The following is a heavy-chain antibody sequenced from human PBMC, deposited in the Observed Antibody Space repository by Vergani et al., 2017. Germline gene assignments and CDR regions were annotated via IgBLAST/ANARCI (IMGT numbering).Heavy chain of an antibody. CDR2: IIPIFGTA. V-gene: IGHV1-69*18. J-gene: IGHJ4*02. D-gene: IGHD2-21*02. CDR3: ARDEWRGTYCGGDCYSRFDY. CDR1: GGTFSSYA. Sequence: QVQLVQSGAEVKKPGYSVKVSCKASGGTFSSYAISWVRQAPGQGLEWMGRIIPIFGTANYAQKFQGRVTITADESTSTAYMELSSLRSEDTAVYYCARDEWRGTYCGGDCYSRFDYWGQGTLVTVSS.